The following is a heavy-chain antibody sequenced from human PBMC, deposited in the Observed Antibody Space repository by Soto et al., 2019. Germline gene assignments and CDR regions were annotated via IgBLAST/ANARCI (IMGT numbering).Heavy chain of an antibody. J-gene: IGHJ4*02. V-gene: IGHV3-7*01. CDR2: IKEDGSEN. Sequence: GGSLRLSCAASGFTLSNYWMTWVRQAPGKGLEWVANIKEDGSENYQVDSVKGRFTISRDNARPSVFLQMNSLRSDDTAVYFCARSLRATSPLTFWGQGTPVTVSS. CDR3: ARSLRATSPLTF. D-gene: IGHD7-27*01. CDR1: GFTLSNYW.